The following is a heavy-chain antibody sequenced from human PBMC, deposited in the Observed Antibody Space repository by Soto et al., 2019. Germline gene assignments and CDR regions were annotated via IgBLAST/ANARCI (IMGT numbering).Heavy chain of an antibody. CDR1: GFTFSAVY. CDR3: ARDRGAVTGQYFDY. D-gene: IGHD6-19*01. CDR2: ISSSGTSA. J-gene: IGHJ4*02. V-gene: IGHV3-11*05. Sequence: GGSLRLSCAASGFTFSAVYMSWIRQAPNRGLEYISYISSSGTSANYADSVKGRFTISRDNAKNSLYLQMNSLRAEDTAVYYCARDRGAVTGQYFDYWGQGALVTVSS.